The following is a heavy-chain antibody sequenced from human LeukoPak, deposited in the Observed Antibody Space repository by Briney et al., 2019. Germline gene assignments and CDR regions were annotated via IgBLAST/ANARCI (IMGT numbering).Heavy chain of an antibody. CDR1: GYSFTSYW. CDR2: IYPGDSDT. CDR3: ARSPDSIFGAFDY. V-gene: IGHV5-51*01. Sequence: GESLKISCXGSGYSFTSYWIGWVRQMPGKGLEWMGIIYPGDSDTRYSPSFQGQVTISADKSISTAYLQWSSLKASDTAMYYCARSPDSIFGAFDYWGQGTLVTVSS. D-gene: IGHD3-3*01. J-gene: IGHJ4*02.